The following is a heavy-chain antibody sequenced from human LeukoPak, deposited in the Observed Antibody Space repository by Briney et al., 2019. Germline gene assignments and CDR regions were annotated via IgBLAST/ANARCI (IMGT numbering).Heavy chain of an antibody. J-gene: IGHJ4*02. CDR1: GFTFSSYG. CDR3: AKDGESTIFGVVITTYYFDY. Sequence: GRSLRLSCAASGFTFSSYGMHWVRQAPGKGLEWVAFIRYDGSNKYYADSVKGRFTISRDNSKNTLYLQMNSLRAEDTAVYYCAKDGESTIFGVVITTYYFDYWGQGTLVTVSS. D-gene: IGHD3-3*01. V-gene: IGHV3-30*02. CDR2: IRYDGSNK.